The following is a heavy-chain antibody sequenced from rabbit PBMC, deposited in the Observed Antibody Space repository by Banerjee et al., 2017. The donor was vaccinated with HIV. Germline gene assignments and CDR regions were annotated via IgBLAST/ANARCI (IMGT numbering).Heavy chain of an antibody. V-gene: IGHV1S47*01. D-gene: IGHD8-1*01. J-gene: IGHJ6*01. CDR1: GFDFSSNA. CDR3: ARGHAGSSWGLDL. CDR2: IYTGSGVT. Sequence: QQQLEESGGGLVQPEGSLTLTCKASGFDFSSNAMCWVRQAPGKGLEWIACIYTGSGVTWYADWVNGRFTISKASSTTVTLRLNSLTAADTATYFCARGHAGSSWGLDLWGPGTLVTVS.